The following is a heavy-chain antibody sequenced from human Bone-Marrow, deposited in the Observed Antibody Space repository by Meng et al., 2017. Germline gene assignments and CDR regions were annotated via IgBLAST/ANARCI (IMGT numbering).Heavy chain of an antibody. V-gene: IGHV3-23*04. D-gene: IGHD3-16*01. CDR1: GLSFTDAW. Sequence: EVRLVVSGGGLVKPGGVLRLSCVASGLSFTDAWMSWVRQAPGKGLEWVSAISGSGGSTYYADSVKGRFTISRDNSKNTLYLQMNSLRAEDTAVYYCAKDIKTLGEPGWFDPWGQGTLVTVSS. CDR3: AKDIKTLGEPGWFDP. J-gene: IGHJ5*02. CDR2: ISGSGGST.